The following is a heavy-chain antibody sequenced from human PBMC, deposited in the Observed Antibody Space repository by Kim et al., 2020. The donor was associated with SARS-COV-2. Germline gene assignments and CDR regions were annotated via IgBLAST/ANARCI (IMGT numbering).Heavy chain of an antibody. CDR3: ARLRDSSSWYVSGVLNY. Sequence: LQSRVTISVDTSKNQFSLKLSSVTAADTAVYYCARLRDSSSWYVSGVLNYWGQGTLVTVSS. D-gene: IGHD6-13*01. V-gene: IGHV4-39*01. J-gene: IGHJ4*02.